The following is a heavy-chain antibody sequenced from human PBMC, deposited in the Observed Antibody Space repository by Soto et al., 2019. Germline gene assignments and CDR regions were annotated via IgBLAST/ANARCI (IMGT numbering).Heavy chain of an antibody. CDR3: ARGNDILTGYYHYYYYGMDV. CDR1: GYTFTSYA. Sequence: ASVKVSCKASGYTFTSYAMHWVRQAPGQRLEWMGWINAGNGNTKYSHKFQGRVTITRDTSASTAYMELSSLRSEDTAVYYCARGNDILTGYYHYYYYGMDVWGQGTTVTVSS. J-gene: IGHJ6*02. D-gene: IGHD3-9*01. V-gene: IGHV1-3*01. CDR2: INAGNGNT.